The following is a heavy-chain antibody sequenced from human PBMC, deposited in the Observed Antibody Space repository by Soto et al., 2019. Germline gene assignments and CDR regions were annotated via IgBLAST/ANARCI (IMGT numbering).Heavy chain of an antibody. CDR1: GFTFSTYG. Sequence: QVQLVESGGGVVQPGRSLRLSCAVSGFTFSTYGMHWVRQAPGKGLEWVALIWYDGSNKYYADSVKGRFTISRDNSKNTLFLQMNSLRDEDTAVYYCARDYLGGSGWFDPWGQGTLVTVSS. D-gene: IGHD3-10*01. CDR2: IWYDGSNK. J-gene: IGHJ5*02. V-gene: IGHV3-33*01. CDR3: ARDYLGGSGWFDP.